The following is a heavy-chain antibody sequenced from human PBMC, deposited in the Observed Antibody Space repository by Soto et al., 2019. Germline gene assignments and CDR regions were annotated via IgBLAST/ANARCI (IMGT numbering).Heavy chain of an antibody. D-gene: IGHD2-15*01. Sequence: QVQLVQSGAEVKKPGSSVKVSCKASGGTFSSYTISWVRQAPGQGLEWMGRIIPILGIANYAQKFQGRVTITADKSTSTAYMELSSLRSEDTAAYYCARSSSGGFQHWGQGTLVTVSS. J-gene: IGHJ1*01. CDR1: GGTFSSYT. CDR3: ARSSSGGFQH. CDR2: IIPILGIA. V-gene: IGHV1-69*02.